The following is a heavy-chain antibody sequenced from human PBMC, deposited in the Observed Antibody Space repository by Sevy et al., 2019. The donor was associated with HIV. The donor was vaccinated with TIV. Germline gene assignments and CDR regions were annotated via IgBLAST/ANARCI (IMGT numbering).Heavy chain of an antibody. CDR2: IKQDGSDK. Sequence: GGSPRLSCAASGFTFSSHYMSWVRQAPGKGLEWVANIKQDGSDKFYVESVKGRFTISRDNAKNSLYLQLSSLRAEDTAMYFCAREALYYYDSERHYDDAFDMWGPGTMVTVSS. D-gene: IGHD3-22*01. CDR1: GFTFSSHY. V-gene: IGHV3-7*01. CDR3: AREALYYYDSERHYDDAFDM. J-gene: IGHJ3*02.